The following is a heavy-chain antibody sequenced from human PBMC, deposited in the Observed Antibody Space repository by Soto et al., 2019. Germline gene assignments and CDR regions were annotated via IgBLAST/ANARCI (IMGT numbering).Heavy chain of an antibody. CDR1: GFSCSDHY. D-gene: IGHD2-15*01. Sequence: EVQLVESGGGLVQPGGSLRLSCAASGFSCSDHYMDWVRQAPGQGLEWVGRSRNKAKSHTTEFAASVKGRFTSSRDDSQNSLYLEMNSLKTEDTAVYYCARYLVVGDSFYGIDVWGKGTTVTVSS. V-gene: IGHV3-72*01. CDR3: ARYLVVGDSFYGIDV. CDR2: SRNKAKSHTT. J-gene: IGHJ6*04.